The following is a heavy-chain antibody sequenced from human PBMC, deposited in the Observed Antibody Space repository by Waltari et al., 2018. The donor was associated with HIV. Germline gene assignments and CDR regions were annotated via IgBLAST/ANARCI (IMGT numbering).Heavy chain of an antibody. Sequence: QVQLQQWGAGLLKPSETLSLTCAVYGASFSGYYWTWIRQSPGKGLEWIGEIDQSGSTNSNPSLKSRVTMSVDTSKKQFSLRLTSATAADTAVYFCARMRAVAVAGDWGWDHYYYGLDVWGQGTTVTVS. J-gene: IGHJ6*02. CDR2: IDQSGST. D-gene: IGHD6-19*01. CDR1: GASFSGYY. V-gene: IGHV4-34*01. CDR3: ARMRAVAVAGDWGWDHYYYGLDV.